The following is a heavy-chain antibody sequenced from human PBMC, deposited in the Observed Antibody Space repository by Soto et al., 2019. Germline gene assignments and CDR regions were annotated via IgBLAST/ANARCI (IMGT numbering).Heavy chain of an antibody. Sequence: TLSLTCTVSGDSMSSGDNYWSWIRQPPGKGLECIAYIYHSGSAYYNPSFRSRGVISVDPSRNQFSLKLTSVTAADTAVYYCARLSRYGSRRAFDICGQGTRVTVSS. J-gene: IGHJ3*02. D-gene: IGHD6-13*01. CDR1: GDSMSSGDNY. CDR3: ARLSRYGSRRAFDI. V-gene: IGHV4-30-4*08. CDR2: IYHSGSA.